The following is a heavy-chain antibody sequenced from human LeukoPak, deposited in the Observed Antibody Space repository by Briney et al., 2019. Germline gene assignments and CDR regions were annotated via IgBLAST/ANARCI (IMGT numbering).Heavy chain of an antibody. J-gene: IGHJ4*02. CDR2: IKPNGGGT. CDR1: GYAFNGYV. D-gene: IGHD2-8*01. CDR3: ARELMGGTFDY. V-gene: IGHV1-2*02. Sequence: SVKVSCKASGYAFNGYVIHFVRQAPGQGLEWMGWIKPNGGGTHYAQRFRDRVTVTRDTSISTAYMELTRLTLDDTAVVYCARELMGGTFDYWGQGTQVTASS.